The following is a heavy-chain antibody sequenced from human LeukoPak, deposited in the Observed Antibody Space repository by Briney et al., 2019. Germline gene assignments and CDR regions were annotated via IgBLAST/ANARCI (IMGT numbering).Heavy chain of an antibody. J-gene: IGHJ4*02. D-gene: IGHD2-2*01. Sequence: SETLSLTCTVSGYSISSGYYWGWIRQPPGKGLECIGTIYHSGSTYYNPSLKSRVTISVDTSKNQFSLKLTSVTAADTAVYYCARVRGYCSSTICYRYYFDYWGQGTLVTVSS. V-gene: IGHV4-38-2*02. CDR1: GYSISSGYY. CDR2: IYHSGST. CDR3: ARVRGYCSSTICYRYYFDY.